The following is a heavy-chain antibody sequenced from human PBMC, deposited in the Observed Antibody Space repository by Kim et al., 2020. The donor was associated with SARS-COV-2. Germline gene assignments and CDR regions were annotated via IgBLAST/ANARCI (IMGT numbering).Heavy chain of an antibody. J-gene: IGHJ4*02. Sequence: TNSAQKLQGRVTMTTDTSTSTAYMELRSLRSDDTAVYYCARDHQWLELDYWGQGTLVTVSS. D-gene: IGHD6-19*01. CDR2: T. V-gene: IGHV1-18*01. CDR3: ARDHQWLELDY.